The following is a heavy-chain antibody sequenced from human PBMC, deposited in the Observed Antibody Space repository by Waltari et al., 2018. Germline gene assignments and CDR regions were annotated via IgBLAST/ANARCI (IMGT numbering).Heavy chain of an antibody. J-gene: IGHJ5*02. CDR2: INTNTENP. CDR3: AREVVPAAKIVVNWFDP. CDR1: GYSFTNYA. Sequence: QVQLVQSGAEWKKPGASVKVSCKAYGYSFTNYAINWVRQGPGQGLELMGWINTNTENPTYTQGFTVRCVFSLDTSVSTAYLQINDLKAEDTAIYYCAREVVPAAKIVVNWFDPWGQGTQVTVSS. D-gene: IGHD2-2*01. V-gene: IGHV7-4-1*02.